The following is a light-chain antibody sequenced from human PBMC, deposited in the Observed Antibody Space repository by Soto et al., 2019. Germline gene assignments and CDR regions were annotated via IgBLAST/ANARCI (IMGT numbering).Light chain of an antibody. CDR1: QDIGDW. CDR2: AAS. CDR3: QQGYSFPVT. V-gene: IGKV1-12*01. J-gene: IGKJ4*01. Sequence: DMEMSRARKDVSAWGGERDKITCRASQDIGDWLAWYQQKPGKAPKLLVYAASSLQSGVPSRFSGSGSGTDFTLTISSLQPEDFATYYCQQGYSFPVTFGGGTKV.